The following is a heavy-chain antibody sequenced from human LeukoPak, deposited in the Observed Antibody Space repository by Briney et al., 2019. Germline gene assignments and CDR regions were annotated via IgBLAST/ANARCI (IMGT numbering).Heavy chain of an antibody. Sequence: ASVKVSCKASGYTFTSYGISWVRQAPGQGLEWMGWISAYNGDTNYAQKLQGRVTMTTDTSTSTAYMELRSLRSDDTAVYYCARDRPGITHFDYWGQGTLVTVSS. D-gene: IGHD1-14*01. CDR3: ARDRPGITHFDY. V-gene: IGHV1-18*04. J-gene: IGHJ4*02. CDR1: GYTFTSYG. CDR2: ISAYNGDT.